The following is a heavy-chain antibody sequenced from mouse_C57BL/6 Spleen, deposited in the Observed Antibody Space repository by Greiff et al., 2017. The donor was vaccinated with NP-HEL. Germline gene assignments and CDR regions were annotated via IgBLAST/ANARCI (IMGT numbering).Heavy chain of an antibody. Sequence: EVQLQESGPELVKPGASVKISCKASGYSFTGYYMNWVKQSPEKSLEWIGEINPSTGGTTYNQKFKAKATLTVDKSSSTAYMQLKSLTSEDSAVYYCARRSITTVGGFAYWGQRTLVTVSA. J-gene: IGHJ3*01. CDR1: GYSFTGYY. CDR3: ARRSITTVGGFAY. D-gene: IGHD1-1*01. V-gene: IGHV1-42*01. CDR2: INPSTGGT.